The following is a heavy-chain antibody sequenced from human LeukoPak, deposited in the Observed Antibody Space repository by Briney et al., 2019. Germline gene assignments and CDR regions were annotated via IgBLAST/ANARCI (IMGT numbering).Heavy chain of an antibody. CDR3: VRDYD. CDR2: IGGIGTYI. V-gene: IGHV3-21*01. D-gene: IGHD3-16*01. J-gene: IGHJ4*02. Sequence: KPGDSLRISCAASGSTFSDYSINWVCQAPGKGLEWVSSIGGIGTYIYYADSVKGRFTISRDNAKNSLFLQMNGLRAEDTAVYYCVRDYDWGQGTLVTVSS. CDR1: GSTFSDYS.